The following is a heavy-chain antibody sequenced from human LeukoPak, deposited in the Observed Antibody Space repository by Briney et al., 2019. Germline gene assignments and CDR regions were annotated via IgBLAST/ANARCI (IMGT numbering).Heavy chain of an antibody. CDR3: ARHSPVADAFDI. V-gene: IGHV4-38-2*01. Sequence: PSETLSPTCAVSGYSISSGYYWCWIRQPPGKGLEWIGSIYHSGSTYYNPSLKSRVTISVDTSKNQFSLKLSSVTAADTAVYYCARHSPVADAFDIWGQGTMVTVYS. CDR2: IYHSGST. CDR1: GYSISSGYY. J-gene: IGHJ3*02. D-gene: IGHD1-26*01.